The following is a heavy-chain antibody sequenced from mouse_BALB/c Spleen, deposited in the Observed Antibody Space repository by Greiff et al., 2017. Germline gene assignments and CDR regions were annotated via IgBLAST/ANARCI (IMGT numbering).Heavy chain of an antibody. D-gene: IGHD2-14*01. J-gene: IGHJ2*01. V-gene: IGHV3-2*02. CDR1: GYSITSDYA. CDR3: ARSRYDPPYFDY. CDR2: ISYSGST. Sequence: DVKLQESGPGLVKPSQSLSLTCTVTGYSITSDYAWNWIRQFPGNKLEWMGYISYSGSTSYNPSLKSRISITRDTSKNQFFLQLNSVTTEDTATYYCARSRYDPPYFDYWGQGTTLTVSS.